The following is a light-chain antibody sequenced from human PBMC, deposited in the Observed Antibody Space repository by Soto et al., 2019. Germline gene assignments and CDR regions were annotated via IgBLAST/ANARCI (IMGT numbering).Light chain of an antibody. V-gene: IGKV3-15*01. Sequence: EIVMTQSPATLSVSPGERATLSCRASQSVSSNLAWYQQTPGQAHRLLIYGASTRATGIPARFSGSGSATELPLTFICLQPEDLAVYYFQQYDNWPSLPFGGGTKVETK. CDR3: QQYDNWPSLP. CDR1: QSVSSN. CDR2: GAS. J-gene: IGKJ4*01.